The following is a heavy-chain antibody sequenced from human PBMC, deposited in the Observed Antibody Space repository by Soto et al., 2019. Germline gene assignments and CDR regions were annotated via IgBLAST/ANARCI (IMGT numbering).Heavy chain of an antibody. D-gene: IGHD3-3*01. Sequence: SETLSLTCAVYGGSFSGYYWSCIRQPPGKGLEWIGEINHSGSTNYNPSLKSRVTISVDTSNNQFSLKLSSVTATDTAVYYCARGLGPRITIFGVVTALDYWGQGTLVTVSS. CDR3: ARGLGPRITIFGVVTALDY. CDR2: INHSGST. V-gene: IGHV4-34*01. CDR1: GGSFSGYY. J-gene: IGHJ4*02.